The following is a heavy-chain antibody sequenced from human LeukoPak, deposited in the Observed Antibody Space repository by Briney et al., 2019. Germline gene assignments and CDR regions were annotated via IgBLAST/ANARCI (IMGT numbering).Heavy chain of an antibody. J-gene: IGHJ4*02. CDR3: ARITIFGVVSPYFDY. Sequence: GASVKVSFTASGYTFTSYGISWVRQAPGQGLEWMGWISAYNGNTNYAQKLQGRVTMTTDTSTSTAYMELRSLRSDDTAVYYCARITIFGVVSPYFDYWGQGTLVTVSS. V-gene: IGHV1-18*01. CDR2: ISAYNGNT. CDR1: GYTFTSYG. D-gene: IGHD3-3*01.